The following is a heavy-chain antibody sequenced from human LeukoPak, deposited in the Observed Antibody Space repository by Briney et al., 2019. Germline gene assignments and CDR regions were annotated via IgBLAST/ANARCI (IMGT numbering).Heavy chain of an antibody. CDR2: INHSGST. D-gene: IGHD3-22*01. CDR1: GGSFSGYY. Sequence: SETLSLTCAVYGGSFSGYYWSWIRQPPGKGLEWIGEINHSGSTNYNPSLKSRVTISVDTSKNQFSLKLSSVTAADTAVYYCALSGYYDSSGSFDYWGQGTLVTVSS. V-gene: IGHV4-34*01. CDR3: ALSGYYDSSGSFDY. J-gene: IGHJ4*02.